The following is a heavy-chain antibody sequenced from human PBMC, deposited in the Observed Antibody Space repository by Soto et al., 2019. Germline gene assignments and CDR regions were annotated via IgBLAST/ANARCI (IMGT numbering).Heavy chain of an antibody. D-gene: IGHD3-10*01. CDR1: GFTFSSYS. CDR3: ARDTYGSGSYSSGGFDY. Sequence: GGSLRLSCAASGFTFSSYSMNWVRQAPGKGLEWVSYISSSSSTIYYADSVKGRFTISRDNAKNSLYLQMNSLRAEDTAVYYCARDTYGSGSYSSGGFDYWGQGTLVTVSS. CDR2: ISSSSSTI. J-gene: IGHJ4*02. V-gene: IGHV3-48*01.